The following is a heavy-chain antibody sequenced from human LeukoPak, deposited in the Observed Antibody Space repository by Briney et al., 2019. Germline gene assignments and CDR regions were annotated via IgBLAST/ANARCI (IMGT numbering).Heavy chain of an antibody. D-gene: IGHD3-10*01. CDR3: AKSYASGSFYDY. Sequence: PGGSLRLSCAASGFTFSSYEMNWVRQAPGKGLEWVSYISSSGSTIYYADSVKGRFSISRDNAKNSLYLQMNNLRADDTAVYYCAKSYASGSFYDYWGQGTLVTVSS. CDR1: GFTFSSYE. J-gene: IGHJ4*02. V-gene: IGHV3-48*03. CDR2: ISSSGSTI.